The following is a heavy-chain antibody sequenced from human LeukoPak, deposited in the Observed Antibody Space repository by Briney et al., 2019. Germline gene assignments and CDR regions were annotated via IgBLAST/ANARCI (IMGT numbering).Heavy chain of an antibody. CDR2: ISYDGSIK. V-gene: IGHV3-30*12. Sequence: GSLRLSCAASGFTFSSFGMHWVRQAPGKGLEWVAFISYDGSIKYYADSVKGRFTISRDDSKNTLYLQMNSLRAEDTAVYYCARGVAAAGLHFDYWGQGTLVTVSS. CDR3: ARGVAAAGLHFDY. D-gene: IGHD6-13*01. CDR1: GFTFSSFG. J-gene: IGHJ4*02.